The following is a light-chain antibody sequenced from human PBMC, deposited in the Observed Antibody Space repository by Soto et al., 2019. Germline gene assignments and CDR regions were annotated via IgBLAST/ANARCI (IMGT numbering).Light chain of an antibody. CDR1: SSDVGSYNL. Sequence: QSALTQPASVSGSPGQSITISCTGTSSDVGSYNLVSWYQQHPGKAPKLMIYEGSKRPSGVSNRFSGSKSGNTASLTISGLQAEDEADYYCCSYAGRAGVFGTGTKLTVL. J-gene: IGLJ1*01. CDR2: EGS. CDR3: CSYAGRAGV. V-gene: IGLV2-23*01.